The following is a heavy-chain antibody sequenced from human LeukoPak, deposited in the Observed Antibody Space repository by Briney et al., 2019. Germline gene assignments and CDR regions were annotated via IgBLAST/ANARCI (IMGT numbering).Heavy chain of an antibody. CDR2: ISYDGSNK. J-gene: IGHJ6*02. CDR1: GFTFSSYA. D-gene: IGHD3-22*01. V-gene: IGHV3-30*04. CDR3: ARDQGVVVHGKYHYYGMDV. Sequence: GGSLRLSCVASGFTFSSYAMHWVRQAPGKGLEWVAVISYDGSNKYYADSVKGRFTISRDNSKKTLYLQMNSLRAEDTAVYYCARDQGVVVHGKYHYYGMDVWGQGTTVTVSS.